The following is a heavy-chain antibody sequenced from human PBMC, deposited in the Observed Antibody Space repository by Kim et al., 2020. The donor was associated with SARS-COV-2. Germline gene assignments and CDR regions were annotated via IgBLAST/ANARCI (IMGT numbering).Heavy chain of an antibody. Sequence: QKFQGRVTMTRNTSISTAYMELSSLRSEDTAVYYCARVPSGWNWNYGIDYWGQGTLVTVSS. D-gene: IGHD1-7*01. CDR3: ARVPSGWNWNYGIDY. J-gene: IGHJ4*02. V-gene: IGHV1-8*01.